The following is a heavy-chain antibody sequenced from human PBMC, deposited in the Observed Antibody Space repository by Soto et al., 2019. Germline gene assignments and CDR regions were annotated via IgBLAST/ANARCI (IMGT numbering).Heavy chain of an antibody. D-gene: IGHD2-2*01. V-gene: IGHV3-7*03. CDR3: ARGVPPPGSFIFGYNVFDP. J-gene: IGHJ5*02. Sequence: TGGSLRLSCAASGFTFSSSWMNWVRQAPGKGLEWVADIKEDGSEKYYVDSLKGRFTISRDNAKNSLYLQMNSRRAEDTARYYCARGVPPPGSFIFGYNVFDPWGQGVLVTVSS. CDR2: IKEDGSEK. CDR1: GFTFSSSW.